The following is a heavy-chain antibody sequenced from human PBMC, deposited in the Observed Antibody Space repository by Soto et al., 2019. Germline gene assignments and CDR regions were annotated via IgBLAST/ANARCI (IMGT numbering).Heavy chain of an antibody. CDR3: ASLGHYDILTGYHKDY. V-gene: IGHV1-18*01. J-gene: IGHJ4*02. CDR2: ISAYNGNT. Sequence: ASVKVSCKASGYTFTSYGISWVRQAPGQGLEWMGWISAYNGNTNYAQKLQGRVTMTTDTSTSTAYMELRSLRSDDTAVYYCASLGHYDILTGYHKDYWGQGTLVTVSS. CDR1: GYTFTSYG. D-gene: IGHD3-9*01.